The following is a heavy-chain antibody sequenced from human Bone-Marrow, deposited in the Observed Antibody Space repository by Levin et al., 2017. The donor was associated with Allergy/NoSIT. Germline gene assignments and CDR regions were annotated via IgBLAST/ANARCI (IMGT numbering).Heavy chain of an antibody. V-gene: IGHV3-48*02. CDR2: ISSSSSTI. D-gene: IGHD3-22*01. Sequence: PGGSLRLSCTASGFTFRNYPMNWVRQAPGKGLVWVSYISSSSSTIYYADSVKGRFTISRDNAKNSLYLQMNSLRDEDTAVYYCARDPYYDGSAYYYFYGMDVWGQGTTVSVSS. CDR3: ARDPYYDGSAYYYFYGMDV. J-gene: IGHJ6*02. CDR1: GFTFRNYP.